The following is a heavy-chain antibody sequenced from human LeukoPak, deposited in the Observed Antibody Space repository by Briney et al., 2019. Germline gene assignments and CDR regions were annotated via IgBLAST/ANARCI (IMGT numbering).Heavy chain of an antibody. D-gene: IGHD3-10*01. CDR1: GFSFNAYA. CDR2: ISHDGSNE. V-gene: IGHV3-30*14. Sequence: GGSLRLSCAVSGFSFNAYAMHWVRQAPGKGLEWVAVISHDGSNENYADSVKGRFTISRDNSKNTLYLQMNSLRAEDTAVYYCARSHYGSGMSYYYYGMDVWGQGATVTVSS. J-gene: IGHJ6*02. CDR3: ARSHYGSGMSYYYYGMDV.